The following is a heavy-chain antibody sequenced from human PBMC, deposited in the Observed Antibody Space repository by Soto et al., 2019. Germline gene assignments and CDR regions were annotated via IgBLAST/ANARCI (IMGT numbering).Heavy chain of an antibody. V-gene: IGHV4-4*02. D-gene: IGHD6-13*01. CDR3: ARGLYGIAAAGIGGLGY. Sequence: QVQLQESGPGLVKPSGTLSLTCAVSGGSISSSNWWSWVRQPPGKGLDWIGEIYHSGSTNYNPSLKSRVTISVDKSKNQFSLKLSSVTAADTAVYYCARGLYGIAAAGIGGLGYWGQGTLVTVSS. J-gene: IGHJ4*02. CDR1: GGSISSSNW. CDR2: IYHSGST.